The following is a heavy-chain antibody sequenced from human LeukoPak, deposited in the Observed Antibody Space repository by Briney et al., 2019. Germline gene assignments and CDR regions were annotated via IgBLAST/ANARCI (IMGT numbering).Heavy chain of an antibody. Sequence: GGSLRLSCAASRFDFSNCAMSWVRQAPGMGLEWVSATTPAGAGTYYADSVKGRFTISRDNAKNTLYLHMNSLRAEDTAVYYCAKEDLSSSRYYFENWGQGALVTVSS. J-gene: IGHJ4*02. CDR3: AKEDLSSSRYYFEN. D-gene: IGHD6-6*01. CDR1: RFDFSNCA. V-gene: IGHV3-23*01. CDR2: TTPAGAGT.